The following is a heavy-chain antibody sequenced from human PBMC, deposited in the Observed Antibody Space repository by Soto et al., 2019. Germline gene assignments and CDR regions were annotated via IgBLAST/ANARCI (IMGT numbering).Heavy chain of an antibody. D-gene: IGHD3-9*01. CDR2: IYYSGST. CDR3: ARQGVEYYDILTGYGWFDP. V-gene: IGHV4-59*08. Sequence: SETLSLTCTVSGGSISSYYWSWIRQPPGKGLEWIGYIYYSGSTNYNPSLKSRVTISVDTSKNQFSLKLSSVTAADTAVYYCARQGVEYYDILTGYGWFDPWGQGTLVTVSS. J-gene: IGHJ5*02. CDR1: GGSISSYY.